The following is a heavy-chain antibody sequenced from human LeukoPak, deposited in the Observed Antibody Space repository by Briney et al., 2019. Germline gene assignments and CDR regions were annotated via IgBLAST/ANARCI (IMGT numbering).Heavy chain of an antibody. CDR3: AKVDSSGYYFFDY. V-gene: IGHV3-23*01. CDR1: GFTVSSSY. J-gene: IGHJ4*02. Sequence: PGGSLRLSCAASGFTVSSSYMSWVRQAPGKGLDWVSLISGSGGSTYHADSVKGRFTISRDNSKNTLYLQMNSLRAEDTAIYHCAKVDSSGYYFFDYWGQGTLVTVSS. CDR2: ISGSGGST. D-gene: IGHD3-22*01.